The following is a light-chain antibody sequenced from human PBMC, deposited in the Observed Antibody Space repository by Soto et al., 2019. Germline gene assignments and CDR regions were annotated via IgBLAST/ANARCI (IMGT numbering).Light chain of an antibody. CDR3: QQYGGMWT. Sequence: EIVLTQSPGTLSLSPGERATLSCRASQSVVTNSLAWYQQKPGQAPRLIIYGASNRATGIPDRFSGRGSGTDFTLTISRLEPEDFAVYYCQQYGGMWTFGQGTKVDIK. CDR2: GAS. CDR1: QSVVTNS. J-gene: IGKJ1*01. V-gene: IGKV3-20*01.